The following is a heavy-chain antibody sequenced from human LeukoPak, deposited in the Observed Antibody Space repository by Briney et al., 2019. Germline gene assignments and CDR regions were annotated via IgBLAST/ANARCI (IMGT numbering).Heavy chain of an antibody. V-gene: IGHV3-23*01. Sequence: GGSLRLSCAASGFTFSSYSMNWVRQAPGKGPEWVAAISGSGGSTYYADSVKGRFTISRDNAKNTLYLLMKGLRAEDTAVYYCARDVGWSQYYFDFWGQGTLVTVSS. CDR1: GFTFSSYS. CDR2: ISGSGGST. CDR3: ARDVGWSQYYFDF. J-gene: IGHJ4*02. D-gene: IGHD2-15*01.